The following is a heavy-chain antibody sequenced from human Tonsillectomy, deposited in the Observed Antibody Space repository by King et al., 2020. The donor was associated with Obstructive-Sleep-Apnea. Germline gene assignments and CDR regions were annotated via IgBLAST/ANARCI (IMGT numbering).Heavy chain of an antibody. D-gene: IGHD2/OR15-2a*01. CDR1: VGSISSYY. Sequence: QLQESGPGLVKPSETLSLTCTVSVGSISSYYWSWIRQPAGRGLEWMWRIYTSGSTNYNPSVKSRVTMSVDTSKKQFSLRLSSVTAADTAVYYCAREFSHWGQGTLVTVSS. V-gene: IGHV4-4*07. CDR3: AREFSH. J-gene: IGHJ4*02. CDR2: IYTSGST.